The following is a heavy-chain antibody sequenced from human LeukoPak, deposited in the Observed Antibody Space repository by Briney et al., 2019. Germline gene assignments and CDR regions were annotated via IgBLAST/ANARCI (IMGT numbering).Heavy chain of an antibody. Sequence: ASVKVSCKASGYAFTSYGISWVRQASGVGLEWMGWISAHNGNTNYAQKFQGRVTMTTDTSTSKAYMELNSLRSDDTAVYFCAREQVGSRYWGQGTLVTVSS. J-gene: IGHJ4*02. V-gene: IGHV1-18*01. CDR1: GYAFTSYG. D-gene: IGHD3-10*01. CDR3: AREQVGSRY. CDR2: ISAHNGNT.